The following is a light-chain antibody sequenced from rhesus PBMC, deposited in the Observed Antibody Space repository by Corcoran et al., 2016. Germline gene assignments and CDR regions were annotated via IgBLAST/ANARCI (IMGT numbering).Light chain of an antibody. V-gene: IGKV1-22*01. CDR3: QHGYGTPLT. CDR1: QSISSW. J-gene: IGKJ4*01. Sequence: DIQMTQSPSSLSASVGDTVTITCRASQSISSWLDWYQQKPGKAPKLLVYKASRLQSGVPSRFSGSGSGTDFTLTFSSLQPEDFSTYYCQHGYGTPLTFGGGTKVEI. CDR2: KAS.